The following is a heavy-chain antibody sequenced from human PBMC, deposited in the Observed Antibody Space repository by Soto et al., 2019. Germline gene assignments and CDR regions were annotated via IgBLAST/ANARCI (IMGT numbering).Heavy chain of an antibody. CDR3: ARGHGTYYYDSSGYSDAFDI. CDR1: GFTFDDYG. CDR2: INWNGGST. D-gene: IGHD3-22*01. V-gene: IGHV3-20*04. Sequence: GGSLRLSCAASGFTFDDYGMSWVRQAPGKGLEWVSGINWNGGSTGYADSVKGRFTISRDNAKNSLYLQMNSLRAEDTALYYCARGHGTYYYDSSGYSDAFDIWGQGTMVTV. J-gene: IGHJ3*02.